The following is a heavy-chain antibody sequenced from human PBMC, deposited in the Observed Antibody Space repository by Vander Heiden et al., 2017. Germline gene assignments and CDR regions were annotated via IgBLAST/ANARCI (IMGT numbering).Heavy chain of an antibody. J-gene: IGHJ4*02. D-gene: IGHD4-17*01. CDR1: GFTLRSFW. CDR3: ARDWGVGWSTVTTSIAY. CDR2: IKQDGSEK. V-gene: IGHV3-7*01. Sequence: EVQLVESGGGLVQPGGSLRLSCAASGFTLRSFWMSWVRQAPGKGLEWVANIKQDGSEKYYVDSVKGRFTISRDNAKNSLYLQMNSLRAEDTAVYYCARDWGVGWSTVTTSIAYWGQGTLVTVSS.